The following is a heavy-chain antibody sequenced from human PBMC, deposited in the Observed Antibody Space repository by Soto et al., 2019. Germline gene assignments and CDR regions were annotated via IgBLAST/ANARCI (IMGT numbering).Heavy chain of an antibody. D-gene: IGHD2-21*01. CDR1: GFIFSNYV. CDR2: MSYDGTTK. J-gene: IGHJ4*02. V-gene: IGHV3-30-3*01. Sequence: QVQLVEAGGGVVQPGRSLRLSCAASGFIFSNYVMYWVRQAPGKGLEWVAFMSYDGTTKYYADSVKGRFTISRDNSKITLYLQMNNLRPEDTGVYYCAREVLWSRYFDYWGQGTLVTVSS. CDR3: AREVLWSRYFDY.